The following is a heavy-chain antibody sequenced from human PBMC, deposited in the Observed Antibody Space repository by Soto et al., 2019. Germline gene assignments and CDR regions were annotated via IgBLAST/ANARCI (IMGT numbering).Heavy chain of an antibody. Sequence: QMQLVESGGGVVQPGTSLRVSCAASGFTFSHYGIHWVRQAPGKGLKWVAVISYDGGIKLYADSVRDRFAISRDNSKDTLYLQMNTLGPDDTAVYYCAKLPWGFNYYDRSEYRATDNDAFDIWGQGTMVTVSS. CDR1: GFTFSHYG. J-gene: IGHJ3*02. CDR3: AKLPWGFNYYDRSEYRATDNDAFDI. D-gene: IGHD3-22*01. CDR2: ISYDGGIK. V-gene: IGHV3-30*18.